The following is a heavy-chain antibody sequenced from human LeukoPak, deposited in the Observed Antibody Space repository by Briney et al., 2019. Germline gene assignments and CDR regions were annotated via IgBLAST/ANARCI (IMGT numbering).Heavy chain of an antibody. D-gene: IGHD3-3*02. J-gene: IGHJ4*02. V-gene: IGHV5-51*01. CDR2: IYPGDSDT. CDR3: ARQTSNLYYFDY. CDR1: GYSFTSYW. Sequence: GESLKISYKGSGYSFTSYWIGWVRQMPGKGLGWMGIIYPGDSDTRYSPSFQGQVTISADKSISTAYLQWSSPKASDTAMYYCARQTSNLYYFDYWGQGTLVTVSS.